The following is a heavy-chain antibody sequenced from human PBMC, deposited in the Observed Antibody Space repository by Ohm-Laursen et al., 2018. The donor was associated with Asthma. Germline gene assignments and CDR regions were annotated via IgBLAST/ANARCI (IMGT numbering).Heavy chain of an antibody. Sequence: SQTLSLTCAVSGGSISSGGYSWSWIRQPPGKGLEWIGYIYHSGSTYYNPSLKSRVTISVDRSKNQFSLKLSSVTAADTAVYYCARELSQDDDYGGNSGAFDIWGQGTMVTVSS. J-gene: IGHJ3*02. CDR2: IYHSGST. V-gene: IGHV4-30-2*01. CDR3: ARELSQDDDYGGNSGAFDI. D-gene: IGHD4-23*01. CDR1: GGSISSGGYS.